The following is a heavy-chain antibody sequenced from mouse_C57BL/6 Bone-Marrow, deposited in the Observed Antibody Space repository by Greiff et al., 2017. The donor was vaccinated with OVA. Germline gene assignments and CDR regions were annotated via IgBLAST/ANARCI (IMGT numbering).Heavy chain of an antibody. D-gene: IGHD3-1*01. V-gene: IGHV1-31*01. J-gene: IGHJ2*01. CDR3: ARGTGCDY. CDR2: IYPYNGVS. Sequence: EVKVVEPGPELVKPGASVKISCKASGYSFTGSYMHWVKQSHGNILDWIGYIYPYNGVSSYNQKFKGKATLTVDKSSSTAYMELRSLTAEDSAVYYWARGTGCDYWGQGTTLTVSS. CDR1: GYSFTGSY.